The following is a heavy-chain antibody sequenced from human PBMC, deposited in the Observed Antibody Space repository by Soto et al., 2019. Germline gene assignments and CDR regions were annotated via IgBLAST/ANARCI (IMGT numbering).Heavy chain of an antibody. CDR1: GYSFTSYW. J-gene: IGHJ6*02. CDR2: IDPSDSYT. V-gene: IGHV5-10-1*01. D-gene: IGHD2-21*01. CDR3: ESQGYSAANYGMDV. Sequence: GESLKISCKGSGYSFTSYWISWVRQMPGKGLEWMGRIDPSDSYTNYSPSFQGHVTISADKSISTAYLQWSSLKASDTAMYYCESQGYSAANYGMDVWGQGTTVTVSS.